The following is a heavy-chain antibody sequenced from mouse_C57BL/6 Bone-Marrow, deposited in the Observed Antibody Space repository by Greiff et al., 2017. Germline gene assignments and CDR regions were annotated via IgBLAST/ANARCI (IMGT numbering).Heavy chain of an antibody. CDR1: GYAFSSSW. D-gene: IGHD2-3*01. CDR3: ARGRGYDEAWFAY. V-gene: IGHV1-82*01. CDR2: IYPGDGDT. J-gene: IGHJ3*01. Sequence: QVQLKQSGPELVKPGASVKISCKASGYAFSSSWMNWVQQRPGKGLEWIGRIYPGDGDTNSNGKFKGKATLTADKSSSTAYMQLSSLTSEDSAVYFCARGRGYDEAWFAYWGQGTLVTVSA.